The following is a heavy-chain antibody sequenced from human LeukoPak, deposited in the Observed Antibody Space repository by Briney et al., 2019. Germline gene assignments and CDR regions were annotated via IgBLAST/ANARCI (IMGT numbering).Heavy chain of an antibody. CDR2: ITSDGSRT. CDR1: GFTCSSNW. Sequence: GSLSCSASASGFTCSSNWMLWLAQAPGQGRMGVSRITSDGSRTSYADVVMSRVTISRETDKNTLYLQMNSLRAEDTAVYYCASRVNSGWSFDYWGQGTLVTVSS. CDR3: ASRVNSGWSFDY. J-gene: IGHJ4*02. D-gene: IGHD6-19*01. V-gene: IGHV3-74*01.